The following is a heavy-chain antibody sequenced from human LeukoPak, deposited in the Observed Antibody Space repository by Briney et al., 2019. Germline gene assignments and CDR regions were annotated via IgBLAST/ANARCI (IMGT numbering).Heavy chain of an antibody. J-gene: IGHJ4*02. D-gene: IGHD3-10*01. Sequence: GGSLRLSCAASGFTFSRYEMNWVRQAPGKGLEWVSYINTNGGSIYYADSVKGRFTISRDNAENSLYLQMNSLRAEDTAVYYCARDDLWSPDYWGQGTLVTVSS. V-gene: IGHV3-48*03. CDR3: ARDDLWSPDY. CDR2: INTNGGSI. CDR1: GFTFSRYE.